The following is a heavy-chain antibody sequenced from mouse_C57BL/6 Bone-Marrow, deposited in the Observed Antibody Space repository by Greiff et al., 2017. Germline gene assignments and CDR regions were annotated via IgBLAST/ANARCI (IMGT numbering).Heavy chain of an antibody. CDR1: GYTFTSYW. Sequence: VQLQQPGAELVKPGASVKMSCKASGYTFTSYWITWVKQRPGQGLEWIGDIYPGSGSTNYNETFKSKATLTVDTSSSTAYMQLSSLTSEDSAVYYGARDSNYVGAMDDWGQGTSVTVSA. D-gene: IGHD2-5*01. V-gene: IGHV1-55*01. CDR2: IYPGSGST. J-gene: IGHJ4*01. CDR3: ARDSNYVGAMDD.